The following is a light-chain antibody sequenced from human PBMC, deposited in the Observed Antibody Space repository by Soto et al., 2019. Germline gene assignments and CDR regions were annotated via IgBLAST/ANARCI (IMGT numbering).Light chain of an antibody. CDR1: QRISHKY. Sequence: IVLTQSPGTLSLSPGERATLSCRASQRISHKYLASYQQEPGQAPRLLIRAVSSRATVIPDRVSGRGSWTDFTLTISRLEHEDFALYYCQLCSGPPWTFGKGTKVDI. CDR3: QLCSGPPWT. CDR2: AVS. J-gene: IGKJ1*01. V-gene: IGKV3-20*01.